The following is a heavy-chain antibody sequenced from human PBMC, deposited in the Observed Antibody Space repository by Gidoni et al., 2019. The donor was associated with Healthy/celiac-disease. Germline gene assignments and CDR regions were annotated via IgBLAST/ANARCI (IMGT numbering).Heavy chain of an antibody. D-gene: IGHD2-2*01. Sequence: EVQLVESGGGLVQPGRSLRLSCTASGFTFGDYAMSWFRQAPGKGLEWVGFIRSKAYGGTTEYAASVKGRFTISRDDSKSIAYLQMNSLKTEDTAVYYCTRGPQPEYCSSTSCYQSGMDVWGQGTTVTVSS. CDR3: TRGPQPEYCSSTSCYQSGMDV. CDR1: GFTFGDYA. CDR2: IRSKAYGGTT. V-gene: IGHV3-49*03. J-gene: IGHJ6*02.